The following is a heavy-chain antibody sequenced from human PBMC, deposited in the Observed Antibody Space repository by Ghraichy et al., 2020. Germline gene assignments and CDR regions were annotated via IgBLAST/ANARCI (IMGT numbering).Heavy chain of an antibody. CDR1: GFTFGSYA. Sequence: GESLNISCAASGFTFGSYAMSWVRQPPGKGLEWVSSASASDGSTYYADSVRGRFTISRDKSKNTLFLQMDSLRAEDTAVYYCARDFVIVPAAMNFWGQGTLVTVSS. CDR3: ARDFVIVPAAMNF. CDR2: ASASDGST. J-gene: IGHJ4*02. D-gene: IGHD2-2*01. V-gene: IGHV3-23*01.